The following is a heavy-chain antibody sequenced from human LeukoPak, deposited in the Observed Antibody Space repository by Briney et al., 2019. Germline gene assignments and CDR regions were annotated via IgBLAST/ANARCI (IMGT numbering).Heavy chain of an antibody. CDR3: ARHGPDSSSWYPRFDY. D-gene: IGHD6-13*01. J-gene: IGHJ4*02. Sequence: GESLKISCKGSGYSFTSYWIGWVRQMPGKSLEWMGIIYPGDSDTRYSPSFQGQVTISADKSISTAYLQWSSLKASDTAMYYCARHGPDSSSWYPRFDYWGQGTLVTVSS. CDR2: IYPGDSDT. V-gene: IGHV5-51*01. CDR1: GYSFTSYW.